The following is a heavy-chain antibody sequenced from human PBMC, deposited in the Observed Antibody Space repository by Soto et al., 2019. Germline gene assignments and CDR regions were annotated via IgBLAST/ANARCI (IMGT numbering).Heavy chain of an antibody. CDR1: GGSFTSTNYF. V-gene: IGHV4-39*01. D-gene: IGHD3-22*01. CDR3: ARLQIYDSRAAPTSIFHP. J-gene: IGHJ1*01. Sequence: QVQLQESGPGLVKPSETLSLTCTVSGGSFTSTNYFWGWIRQPPGKGLEWIGYMYYNGNTFYSPSLKSRVTMSVDTSKRQFSLDLSSVTAADTAMYYCARLQIYDSRAAPTSIFHPWCLGAMVTVSS. CDR2: MYYNGNT.